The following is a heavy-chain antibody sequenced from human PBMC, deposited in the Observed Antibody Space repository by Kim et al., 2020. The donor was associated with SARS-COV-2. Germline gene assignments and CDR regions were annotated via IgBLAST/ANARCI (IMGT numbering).Heavy chain of an antibody. J-gene: IGHJ6*02. D-gene: IGHD2-21*02. Sequence: SVKVSCKASGGTFSSYDISWVRQAPGQGLEWMGGIIPIFGTANYAQKFQGRVTITADESTSTAYMELSSLGSEDTAVYYCASRTKTAKGSAYYYYYGMDVWGQGTTVTVSS. CDR3: ASRTKTAKGSAYYYYYGMDV. V-gene: IGHV1-69*13. CDR1: GGTFSSYD. CDR2: IIPIFGTA.